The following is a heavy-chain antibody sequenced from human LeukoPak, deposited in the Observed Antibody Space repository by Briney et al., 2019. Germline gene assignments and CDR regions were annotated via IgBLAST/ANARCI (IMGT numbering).Heavy chain of an antibody. CDR3: AREGGYSYGKPIDY. Sequence: GGSLRLSCSASGITFSSYWMHWVRQAPGKGLVWVSRINSDGSSTSYADSVKGRFTISRDNAKNTLYLQMNSLRAEDTAVYYCAREGGYSYGKPIDYWGQGTLVTVSS. D-gene: IGHD5-18*01. CDR1: GITFSSYW. V-gene: IGHV3-74*01. J-gene: IGHJ4*02. CDR2: INSDGSST.